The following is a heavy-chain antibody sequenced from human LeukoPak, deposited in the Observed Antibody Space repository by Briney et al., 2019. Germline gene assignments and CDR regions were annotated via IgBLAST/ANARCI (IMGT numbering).Heavy chain of an antibody. V-gene: IGHV3-21*01. D-gene: IGHD6-13*01. Sequence: GGSLRLSCAASGFTFSSYSMNWVRQAPGKGLEWVSSISSSSSYIYYADSVKGRFTISRDNAKNSLFLQMNSLRAEDTAVYHCAREASGYSSTSGNDYWGQGTLVTVSS. CDR2: ISSSSSYI. J-gene: IGHJ4*02. CDR3: AREASGYSSTSGNDY. CDR1: GFTFSSYS.